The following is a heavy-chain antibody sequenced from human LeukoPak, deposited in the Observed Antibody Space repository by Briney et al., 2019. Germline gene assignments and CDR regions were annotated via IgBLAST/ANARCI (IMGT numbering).Heavy chain of an antibody. V-gene: IGHV3-7*01. CDR1: GFTFSSYW. J-gene: IGHJ4*02. D-gene: IGHD3-10*01. CDR2: INQDGGEK. Sequence: GGSLRLSCAASGFTFSSYWMTWVRQARGKELEWVANINQDGGEKSYVDSVKGRFTISRDNAKSSLFLQLNSLRVDDTAVYYCAREIPEGFYGSGSDFWGQGTLVTVAS. CDR3: AREIPEGFYGSGSDF.